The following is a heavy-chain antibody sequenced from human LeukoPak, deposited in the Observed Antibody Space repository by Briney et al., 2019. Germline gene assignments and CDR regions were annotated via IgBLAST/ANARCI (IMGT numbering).Heavy chain of an antibody. J-gene: IGHJ4*02. CDR2: IYPGDSDP. D-gene: IGHD6-13*01. V-gene: IGHV5-51*01. Sequence: GESPKISCKGSGYTFTTYWIAWVRQMPGKGLEWMGIIYPGDSDPRYSPSFQGQVTISADESISTAYLQWSSLEASDSAMYYCVRHGLGSSWFGFDYWGQGTLVTVSS. CDR1: GYTFTTYW. CDR3: VRHGLGSSWFGFDY.